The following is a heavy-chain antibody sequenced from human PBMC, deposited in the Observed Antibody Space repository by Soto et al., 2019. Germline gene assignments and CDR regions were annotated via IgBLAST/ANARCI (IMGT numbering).Heavy chain of an antibody. CDR1: GFTFSSYG. V-gene: IGHV3-30*18. J-gene: IGHJ4*02. Sequence: QVQLVESGGGVVQPGRSLRLSCAASGFTFSSYGMHWVRQAPGKGLEWVAVISYDGSNKYYADSVKGRFTISRDNXXNTLYLQMNSLRAEDTAVYYCANGLGTVVVTAIDYWGQGTLVTVSS. CDR3: ANGLGTVVVTAIDY. CDR2: ISYDGSNK. D-gene: IGHD2-21*02.